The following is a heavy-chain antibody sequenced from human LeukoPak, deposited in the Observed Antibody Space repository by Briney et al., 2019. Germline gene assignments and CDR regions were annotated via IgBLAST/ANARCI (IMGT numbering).Heavy chain of an antibody. V-gene: IGHV4-34*01. D-gene: IGHD6-19*01. CDR2: INHSGST. CDR1: GGSFSGYY. CDR3: ARVGQYSSGWYDFDY. Sequence: SETLSLTCAVYGGSFSGYYWSWTRQPPGKGLEWIGEINHSGSTNYNPSLKSRVTISVDTSKNQFSLKLSSVTAADTAVYYCARVGQYSSGWYDFDYWGQGTLVTVSS. J-gene: IGHJ4*02.